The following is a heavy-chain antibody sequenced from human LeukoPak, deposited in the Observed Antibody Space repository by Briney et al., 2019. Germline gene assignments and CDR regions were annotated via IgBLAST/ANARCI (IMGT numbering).Heavy chain of an antibody. D-gene: IGHD6-13*01. CDR1: GVTLSHYY. CDR3: ARNPGTGTLDY. Sequence: GGSLRLSCAASGVTLSHYYMSWVRQAPGKGLEWVSFISSDSTHTNYADSLKGRFTISSDNAKNSLYLQMNSLRAEDTALYYCARNPGTGTLDYWGQGTLVTVSS. CDR2: ISSDSTHT. J-gene: IGHJ4*02. V-gene: IGHV3-11*06.